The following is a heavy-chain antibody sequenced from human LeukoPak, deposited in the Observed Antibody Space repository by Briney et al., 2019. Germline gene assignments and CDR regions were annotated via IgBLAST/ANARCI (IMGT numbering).Heavy chain of an antibody. V-gene: IGHV1-18*01. D-gene: IGHD1-14*01. J-gene: IGHJ4*02. Sequence: ASVKVSCKASGYTFSSYGITWVRQAPGQGLEWMGWISPSSGNTNYVQNLQGRVSMTTDTSTSTVYMELRSLRSDDTAVYYCARYGGTNRSFDYWGPGTLVSASS. CDR3: ARYGGTNRSFDY. CDR2: ISPSSGNT. CDR1: GYTFSSYG.